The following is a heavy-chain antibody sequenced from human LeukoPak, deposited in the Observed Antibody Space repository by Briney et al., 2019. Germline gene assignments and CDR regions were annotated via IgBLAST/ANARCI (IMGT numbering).Heavy chain of an antibody. CDR2: ISSSGSTI. V-gene: IGHV3-11*01. Sequence: GGSLRLSCAASGFTFSDYYMSWIRQAPGKGLEGVSYISSSGSTIYYADSVKGRFTISRDNAKNSLYLQMNSLRAEDTAVYYCARGGSSSWGSYYYYGMDVWGQGTTVTVSS. CDR3: ARGGSSSWGSYYYYGMDV. J-gene: IGHJ6*02. D-gene: IGHD6-13*01. CDR1: GFTFSDYY.